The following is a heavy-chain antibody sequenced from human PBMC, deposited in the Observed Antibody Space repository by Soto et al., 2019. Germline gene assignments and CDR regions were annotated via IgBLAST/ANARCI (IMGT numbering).Heavy chain of an antibody. Sequence: SVKVSCKASGGTFSSYAISWVRQAPGQGLEWVGGIIPIFGTANYAQKFQGRVTITADESTSTAYMELSSLRSEDTAVYYCAREHWNYYVSGSSSNPNWFDPWGPGTLVTVPS. CDR3: AREHWNYYVSGSSSNPNWFDP. CDR1: GGTFSSYA. J-gene: IGHJ5*02. D-gene: IGHD3-10*01. CDR2: IIPIFGTA. V-gene: IGHV1-69*13.